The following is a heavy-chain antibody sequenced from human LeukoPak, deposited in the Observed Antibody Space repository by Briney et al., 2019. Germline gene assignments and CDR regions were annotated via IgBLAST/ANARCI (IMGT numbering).Heavy chain of an antibody. Sequence: SETLSLTCTVSGGSLITYYWSWIRQPAGKGLEWIGRLYAGGATNYNPSVKSRVTISVDTSNNQFSLKLTSVTAADTAVYFCARERVGGSESSGWYNRHYHMDVWGKGTTVIVS. V-gene: IGHV4-4*07. CDR2: LYAGGAT. CDR1: GGSLITYY. CDR3: ARERVGGSESSGWYNRHYHMDV. J-gene: IGHJ6*03. D-gene: IGHD6-19*01.